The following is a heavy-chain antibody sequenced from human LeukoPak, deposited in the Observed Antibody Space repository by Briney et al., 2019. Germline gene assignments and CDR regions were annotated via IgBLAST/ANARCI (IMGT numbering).Heavy chain of an antibody. D-gene: IGHD3-22*01. J-gene: IGHJ4*02. V-gene: IGHV5-51*01. CDR1: GYRFDAHW. CDR3: AGRAGNYESSGYYSFDY. Sequence: GESLKISCKGSGYRFDAHWIGWVRQMPGKGLEWMGIIFPGDSDTTYSPSFQGQVAISADKSTTTVYLQWSSLRDSDTAMYYCAGRAGNYESSGYYSFDYWGQGTLVTVSS. CDR2: IFPGDSDT.